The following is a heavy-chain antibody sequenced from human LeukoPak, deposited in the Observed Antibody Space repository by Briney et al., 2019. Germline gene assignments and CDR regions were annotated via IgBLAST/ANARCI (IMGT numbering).Heavy chain of an antibody. Sequence: GASVKVSCKASGYTFIGQYLYWARQTPGQGLEWMGWINPKTGDTYSAQNFQGRVTMTRDTSVNTVYMELSRLTSDDTAVYYCARGYYGMDLWGQGTTVTVSS. CDR1: GYTFIGQY. V-gene: IGHV1-2*02. CDR2: INPKTGDT. J-gene: IGHJ6*02. CDR3: ARGYYGMDL.